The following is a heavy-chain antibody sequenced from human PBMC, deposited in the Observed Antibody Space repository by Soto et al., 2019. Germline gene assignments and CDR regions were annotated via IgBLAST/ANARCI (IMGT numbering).Heavy chain of an antibody. CDR2: ISAYNGNT. Sequence: QVQLVQSGAEVKKPGASVKVSCKASGHTFTSYGISWVRQAPGQGLEWMGWISAYNGNTKYAQKLQGRVTMTTDTSTSTAYMELSSLRSDDTAVYYCARDGIAAAGNLNINWFDPWGQGTLVTVSS. CDR1: GHTFTSYG. J-gene: IGHJ5*02. CDR3: ARDGIAAAGNLNINWFDP. V-gene: IGHV1-18*01. D-gene: IGHD6-13*01.